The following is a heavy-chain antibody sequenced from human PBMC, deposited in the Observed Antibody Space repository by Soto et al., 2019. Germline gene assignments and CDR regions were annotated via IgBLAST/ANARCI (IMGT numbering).Heavy chain of an antibody. D-gene: IGHD2-15*01. CDR1: GFTFSSYG. J-gene: IGHJ4*02. Sequence: QVQLVESGGGVVQPGRSLRLSCAASGFTFSSYGMHWVRQAPGKGLEWVAVIWYDGSNKYYADSVKGRFTISRDNSKNTLYLEMNSLRAEATAVYYCARWLGILDYWGQGTLVTVSS. V-gene: IGHV3-33*01. CDR3: ARWLGILDY. CDR2: IWYDGSNK.